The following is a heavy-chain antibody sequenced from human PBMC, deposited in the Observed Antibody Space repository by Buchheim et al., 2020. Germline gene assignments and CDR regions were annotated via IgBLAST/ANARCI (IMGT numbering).Heavy chain of an antibody. CDR3: ARRAAVAASIPW. CDR1: GGSFSGYY. V-gene: IGHV4-34*01. CDR2: INHSGSN. Sequence: QVQLQQWGAGLLKPSETLSLTCAVYGGSFSGYYWSWIRQPPGTGLEWFGEINHSGSNNYNPSLKSRVTISVDTSKNQFSLKLSSVTAADTAVYYCARRAAVAASIPWWGQGTL. J-gene: IGHJ4*02. D-gene: IGHD6-19*01.